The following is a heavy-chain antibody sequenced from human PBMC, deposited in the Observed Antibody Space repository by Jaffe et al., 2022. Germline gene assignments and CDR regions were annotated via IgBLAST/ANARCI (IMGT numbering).Heavy chain of an antibody. J-gene: IGHJ3*02. CDR1: GGTFSSYA. Sequence: QVQLVQSGAEVKKPGSSVKVSCKASGGTFSSYAISWVRQAPGQGLEWMGGIIPIFGTANYAQKFQGRVTMTTDESPSTAYMELSSLRSEDTAVYYCASFHYDSSGFYETAFDIWGQGTMVTVSS. V-gene: IGHV1-69*05. CDR3: ASFHYDSSGFYETAFDI. D-gene: IGHD3-22*01. CDR2: IIPIFGTA.